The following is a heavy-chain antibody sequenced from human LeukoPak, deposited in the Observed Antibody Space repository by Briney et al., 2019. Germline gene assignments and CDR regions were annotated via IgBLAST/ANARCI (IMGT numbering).Heavy chain of an antibody. Sequence: SETLSLTCADNGVPFSGFYWSWIRQPPGKGLEWIGRIIHSGSINYNPSLKSRVTMSLDSSKKQISLKLSSVTAADTAVYYCARASSCDSTTCYNLSWFAPWGQGTLVTVSS. CDR2: IIHSGSI. J-gene: IGHJ5*02. CDR1: GVPFSGFY. CDR3: ARASSCDSTTCYNLSWFAP. V-gene: IGHV4-34*12. D-gene: IGHD2-2*02.